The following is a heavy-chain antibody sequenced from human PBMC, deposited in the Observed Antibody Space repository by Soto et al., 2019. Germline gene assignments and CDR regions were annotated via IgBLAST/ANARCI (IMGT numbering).Heavy chain of an antibody. CDR1: GYTFSGLW. V-gene: IGHV1-2*02. CDR3: ARGGPITMVRGVITAPYYYGMDV. J-gene: IGHJ6*02. Sequence: ASVKSHGRASGYTFSGLWMPWVRQAPGQGLEWMGWMNPNSGGTNYAKKFQGRVTLTRDTSISTAYMELSRLRSDDTAVYYCARGGPITMVRGVITAPYYYGMDVWGQGTTVTVPS. D-gene: IGHD3-10*01. CDR2: MNPNSGGT.